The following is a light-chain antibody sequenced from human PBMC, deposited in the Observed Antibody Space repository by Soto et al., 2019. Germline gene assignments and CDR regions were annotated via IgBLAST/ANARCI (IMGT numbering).Light chain of an antibody. J-gene: IGKJ5*01. V-gene: IGKV3-15*01. CDR1: QNVLSN. Sequence: EIVMTQSPGTLSVSPGERATLSCRASQNVLSNLAWYQQKPGQAPRLLIYGASTRATGIPARFSGSGSGTDFTLTISSLEPEDFAFYYCQQRSNWPPITFGQGTRLEIK. CDR3: QQRSNWPPIT. CDR2: GAS.